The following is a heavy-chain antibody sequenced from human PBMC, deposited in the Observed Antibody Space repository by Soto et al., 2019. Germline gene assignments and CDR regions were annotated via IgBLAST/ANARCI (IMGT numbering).Heavy chain of an antibody. CDR2: INHSGST. CDR3: ARYGIFGVVPVQDY. CDR1: GGSFSGYY. D-gene: IGHD3-3*02. J-gene: IGHJ4*02. Sequence: QVQLQQWGAGLLKPSETLSLTCAVYGGSFSGYYWSWIRQPPGKGLEWIGEINHSGSTNYNPSLTSRVTISVDTSKNQFSLKLSSVTAADTAVYYCARYGIFGVVPVQDYWGQGTLVTVSS. V-gene: IGHV4-34*01.